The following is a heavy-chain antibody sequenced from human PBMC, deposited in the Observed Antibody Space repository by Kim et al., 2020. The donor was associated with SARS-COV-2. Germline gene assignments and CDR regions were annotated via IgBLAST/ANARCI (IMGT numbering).Heavy chain of an antibody. D-gene: IGHD6-13*01. J-gene: IGHJ5*02. V-gene: IGHV1-24*01. CDR3: ATSAAAGRLYWFDP. Sequence: APKFQGRVTMTEDTSTDTAYMELSSLRSEDTAVYYCATSAAAGRLYWFDPWGQGTLVTVSS.